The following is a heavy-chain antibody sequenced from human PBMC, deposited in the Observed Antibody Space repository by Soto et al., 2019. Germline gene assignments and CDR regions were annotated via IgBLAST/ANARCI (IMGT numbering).Heavy chain of an antibody. J-gene: IGHJ6*02. CDR2: IYYSGST. Sequence: SETLSLTCTVSGGSISSSSYYWGWIRQSPGKGLEWIGSIYYSGSTYYNPSLKSRVTISVDTSKNQFSLKLSSVTAADTAVYYCARHEECSGGSCYYYYYGMDVWGQGTTVTVSS. V-gene: IGHV4-39*01. CDR1: GGSISSSSYY. CDR3: ARHEECSGGSCYYYYYGMDV. D-gene: IGHD2-15*01.